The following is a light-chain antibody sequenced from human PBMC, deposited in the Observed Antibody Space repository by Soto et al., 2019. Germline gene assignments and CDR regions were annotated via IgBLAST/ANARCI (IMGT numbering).Light chain of an antibody. CDR2: AAF. Sequence: IQLTQSPSSLSASVGDRVTITCRASQGISSFLAWYQQKPGKAPNLLIYAAFTLQTGVPSRFSGGGSGTDFTLTINRLQPEDFATYYCQQVDAYPSTFGGGTKVDI. CDR1: QGISSF. V-gene: IGKV1-9*01. CDR3: QQVDAYPST. J-gene: IGKJ4*01.